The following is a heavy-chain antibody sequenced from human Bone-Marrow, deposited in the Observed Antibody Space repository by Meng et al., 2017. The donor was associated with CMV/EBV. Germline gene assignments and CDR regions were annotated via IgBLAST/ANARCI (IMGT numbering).Heavy chain of an antibody. V-gene: IGHV1-69*05. D-gene: IGHD2-2*01. J-gene: IGHJ3*02. Sequence: SVKVSCKASGYTFTSYDINWVRQATGQGLEWMGGIIPIFGTANYAQKFQGRVTITTDESTSTAYMELSSLRSEDTAVYYCAREKGSTSWTLADDAFDIWGQGTMVTVSS. CDR3: AREKGSTSWTLADDAFDI. CDR1: GYTFTSYD. CDR2: IIPIFGTA.